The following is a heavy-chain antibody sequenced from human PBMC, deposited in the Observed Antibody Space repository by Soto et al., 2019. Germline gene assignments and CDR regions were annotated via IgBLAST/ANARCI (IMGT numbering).Heavy chain of an antibody. Sequence: EVQLVESGGGLVQPGGSLRLSCAASGFTFSIYWMHWVRQAPGKGPVWVSRIDNAGSSARYADSVKGRFTISRDNAKNTVYLQMNSLRAEDTAVYYCPRVGGYVSGMDVWGQGTTVTVSS. D-gene: IGHD1-1*01. CDR1: GFTFSIYW. V-gene: IGHV3-74*01. J-gene: IGHJ6*02. CDR2: IDNAGSSA. CDR3: PRVGGYVSGMDV.